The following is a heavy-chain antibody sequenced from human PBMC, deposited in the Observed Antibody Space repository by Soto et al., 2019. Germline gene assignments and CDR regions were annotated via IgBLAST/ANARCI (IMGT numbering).Heavy chain of an antibody. J-gene: IGHJ6*02. CDR3: SRVVAYGDPSYYYGLDV. CDR2: SSCSTSYI. D-gene: IGHD4-17*01. Sequence: EVQLVASGGGLVKPGGSLRLSCAASGFTVSSYSMNWVRQAPGKRLERVSASSCSTSYIYYADSVKGRFTISRDNAKNALSLQMTSLRAEDTAVYYCSRVVAYGDPSYYYGLDVWSQGTTVTV. CDR1: GFTVSSYS. V-gene: IGHV3-21*01.